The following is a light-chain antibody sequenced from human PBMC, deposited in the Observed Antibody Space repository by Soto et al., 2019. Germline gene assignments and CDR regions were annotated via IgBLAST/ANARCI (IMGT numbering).Light chain of an antibody. CDR1: SSDIGTYNY. Sequence: QSALTQPAYVSGSPGQSITISCTGTSSDIGTYNYVSWYQQHPGKAPKLIIYEVTNRPSGVSGHFSGSKSGNTASLTISGLQAADEADYYCSSYTSTNSWVFGGGTKVTVL. J-gene: IGLJ3*02. V-gene: IGLV2-14*01. CDR3: SSYTSTNSWV. CDR2: EVT.